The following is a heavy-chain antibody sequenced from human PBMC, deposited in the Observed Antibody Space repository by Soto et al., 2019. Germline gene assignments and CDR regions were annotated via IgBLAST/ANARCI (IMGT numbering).Heavy chain of an antibody. CDR3: ARGYCTNGVCYWVLAFDI. J-gene: IGHJ3*02. Sequence: ASVKVSCKASGYTFTSYDINWVRQATGQGLEWMGWMNPNSGNTGYAQKFQGRVTMTRNTSISTAYMELSSLRSEDTAVYYCARGYCTNGVCYWVLAFDIWGQGTMVTVSS. CDR2: MNPNSGNT. CDR1: GYTFTSYD. D-gene: IGHD2-8*01. V-gene: IGHV1-8*01.